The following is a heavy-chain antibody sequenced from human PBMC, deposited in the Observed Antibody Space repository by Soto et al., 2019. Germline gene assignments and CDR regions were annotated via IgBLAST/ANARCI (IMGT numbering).Heavy chain of an antibody. CDR3: ARTAALSGAFWAY. V-gene: IGHV3-74*01. CDR2: IETDGSIT. CDR1: GFTFSSYW. D-gene: IGHD3-10*01. Sequence: GGSLRLSCAASGFTFSSYWMHWVRQVPGKELVWVSSIETDGSITTYAASVKGRFTISRNNAKNTLYLQMNSLSAEDTAVYYCARTAALSGAFWAYWGQGTLVTVSS. J-gene: IGHJ4*02.